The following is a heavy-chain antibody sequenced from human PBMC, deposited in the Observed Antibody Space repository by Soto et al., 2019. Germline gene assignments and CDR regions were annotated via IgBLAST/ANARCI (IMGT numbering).Heavy chain of an antibody. V-gene: IGHV1-3*01. Sequence: GASVKVSCKASGYTFTSYTMHWVRQAPGQRLEWMGWINAANGETKYSQSFRDRVTITRDTSANTAYMDLSSLKSEDTAVYYCATGPTPLRYFDWFLLYDYWGQGTLVTVSS. CDR3: ATGPTPLRYFDWFLLYDY. CDR2: INAANGET. CDR1: GYTFTSYT. D-gene: IGHD3-9*01. J-gene: IGHJ4*02.